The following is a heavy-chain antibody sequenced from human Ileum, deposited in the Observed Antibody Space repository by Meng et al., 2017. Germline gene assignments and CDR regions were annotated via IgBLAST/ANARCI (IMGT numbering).Heavy chain of an antibody. D-gene: IGHD1-26*01. J-gene: IGHJ4*02. CDR2: IHHSGST. CDR1: GGSISTSDW. CDR3: AREWSGSYRHFDY. Sequence: QVQPQASGPGLLKPSGTLSLTCAVSGGSISTSDWWSWVRQPPGKGLEWIGEIHHSGSTNYNPSLKSRVTISVDKSKNQFSLKLNSVTAADTAVYYCAREWSGSYRHFDYWGQGTLVTVSS. V-gene: IGHV4-4*02.